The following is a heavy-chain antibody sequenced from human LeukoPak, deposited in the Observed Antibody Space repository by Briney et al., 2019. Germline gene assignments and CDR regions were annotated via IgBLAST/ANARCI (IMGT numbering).Heavy chain of an antibody. Sequence: GESLKISCKGSGYTFSSYWIDWVRPMPGKGLEWMGIIYPGDSDPRYSPSFQGQVTISADKSINTAYLQWSSLKASDTAMYYCARATLGYCSTTSCYRWFDSWGQGTLVTVSS. V-gene: IGHV5-51*01. J-gene: IGHJ5*01. CDR1: GYTFSSYW. D-gene: IGHD2-2*01. CDR2: IYPGDSDP. CDR3: ARATLGYCSTTSCYRWFDS.